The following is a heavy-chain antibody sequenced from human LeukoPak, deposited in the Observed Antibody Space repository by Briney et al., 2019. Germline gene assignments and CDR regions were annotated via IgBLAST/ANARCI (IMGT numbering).Heavy chain of an antibody. V-gene: IGHV3-23*01. Sequence: GGSLRLSCAASGFTFSYHWMTWVRQAPGKGLEWVSAISGSGDNTYYADSVKGRFSISRDNSKNTLYLQMIGLRAEDTAVYYCAKHGFSSGWPQVPSDHWGQGTLVTVSS. CDR3: AKHGFSSGWPQVPSDH. CDR2: ISGSGDNT. D-gene: IGHD6-19*01. CDR1: GFTFSYHW. J-gene: IGHJ4*02.